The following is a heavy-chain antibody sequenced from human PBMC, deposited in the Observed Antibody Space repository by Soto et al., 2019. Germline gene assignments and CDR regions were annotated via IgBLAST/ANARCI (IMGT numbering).Heavy chain of an antibody. CDR3: ATGHYGDYFGY. J-gene: IGHJ4*02. CDR2: IIPILGIA. CDR1: GGTFSSYT. Sequence: QVQLVQSGAEVKKPGSSVKVSCKASGGTFSSYTISWVRQAPGQGLEWMGRIIPILGIANYAQKFQGRVTITADKSTSTAYMELRSLRSEDTAVYYCATGHYGDYFGYWGQGTLVTVSS. D-gene: IGHD4-17*01. V-gene: IGHV1-69*02.